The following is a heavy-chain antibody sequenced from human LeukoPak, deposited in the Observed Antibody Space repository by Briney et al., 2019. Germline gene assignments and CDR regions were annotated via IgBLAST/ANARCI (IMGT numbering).Heavy chain of an antibody. J-gene: IGHJ5*02. CDR1: GFTFSSYA. CDR2: ISGSGGST. D-gene: IGHD3-22*01. V-gene: IGHV3-23*01. CDR3: AKDYYDSSGRWFDP. Sequence: GASLRLSCAASGFTFSSYAMSWVRQAPGKGLEWVSVISGSGGSTYYADSVKGRFTISRDNSKNTLYLQMNSLRAEDTAVYYCAKDYYDSSGRWFDPWGQGTLVTVSS.